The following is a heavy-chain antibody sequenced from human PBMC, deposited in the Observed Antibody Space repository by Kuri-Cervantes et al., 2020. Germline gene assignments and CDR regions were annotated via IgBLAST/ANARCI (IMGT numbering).Heavy chain of an antibody. CDR1: GGSISSSNW. CDR3: ARGFFGVTRGRYVWFDP. D-gene: IGHD3-3*01. J-gene: IGHJ5*02. CDR2: IYHSGST. Sequence: GSLRLSCAVSGGSISSSNWWSWVRQPPGKGLEWIGEIYHSGSTNYNPSLKSRVTISVDTSKNQFSLKLSSVTAADTAVYYCARGFFGVTRGRYVWFDPWGQGTLVTVSS. V-gene: IGHV4-4*02.